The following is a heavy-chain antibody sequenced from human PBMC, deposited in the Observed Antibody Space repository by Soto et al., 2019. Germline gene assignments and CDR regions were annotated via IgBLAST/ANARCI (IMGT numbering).Heavy chain of an antibody. Sequence: PSETLSLTCIVSGGSISDSIYYWSWLRQPPGKGLEWIGYMYYTGSTNYNPSLESRVFMSVDTSKNQLSLQLRSVTAADTATYYCARAAVYSGWHHDYWGQGIPVTVSS. D-gene: IGHD6-19*01. CDR3: ARAAVYSGWHHDY. J-gene: IGHJ4*02. V-gene: IGHV4-61*01. CDR2: MYYTGST. CDR1: GGSISDSIYY.